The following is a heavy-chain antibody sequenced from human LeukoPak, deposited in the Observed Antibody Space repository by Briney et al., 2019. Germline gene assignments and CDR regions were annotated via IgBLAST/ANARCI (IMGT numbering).Heavy chain of an antibody. CDR2: IYYSGST. D-gene: IGHD2-21*02. CDR3: ARRAVVTATRTLDAFDI. V-gene: IGHV4-61*08. J-gene: IGHJ3*02. CDR1: GGSISSGGYS. Sequence: PSETLSLTCAVSGGSISSGGYSWSWIRQPPGKGLEWIGYIYYSGSTNYNPSLKSRVTISVDTSKNQFSLKLSSVTAADTAVYYCARRAVVTATRTLDAFDIWGQGTMVTVSS.